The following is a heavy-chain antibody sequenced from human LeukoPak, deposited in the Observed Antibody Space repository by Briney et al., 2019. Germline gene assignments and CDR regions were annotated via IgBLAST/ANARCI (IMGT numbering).Heavy chain of an antibody. CDR3: ARRYGGNSFDFDY. J-gene: IGHJ4*02. Sequence: GESLKISCKGSGYSFNSYWINWVRQVPGKGLEWMGIIYPGDSDTRYSPSFQGQVTISADKSISTAYLQWSSLKASDTAMYYCARRYGGNSFDFDYWGQGTLVTVSS. CDR1: GYSFNSYW. D-gene: IGHD4-23*01. CDR2: IYPGDSDT. V-gene: IGHV5-51*01.